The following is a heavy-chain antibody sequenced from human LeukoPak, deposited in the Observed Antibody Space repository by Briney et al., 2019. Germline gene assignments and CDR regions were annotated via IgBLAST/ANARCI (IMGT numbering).Heavy chain of an antibody. CDR3: ARDSSSWFYFDY. CDR1: GGSISSYY. V-gene: IGHV4-59*01. J-gene: IGHJ4*02. D-gene: IGHD6-13*01. CDR2: IYYSGST. Sequence: SETLSLTCTVSGGSISSYYWSWVRQPSGKGLEWIGYIYYSGSTNYNPSLKSRVTISVDTSKNQFSLKLSSVTAADTAVYYCARDSSSWFYFDYWGQGTLVTVSS.